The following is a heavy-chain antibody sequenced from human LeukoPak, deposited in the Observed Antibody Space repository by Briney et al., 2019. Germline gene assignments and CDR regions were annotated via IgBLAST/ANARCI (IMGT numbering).Heavy chain of an antibody. V-gene: IGHV4-34*01. CDR1: GGSFSGYY. Sequence: ASETLSLTCAVYGGSFSGYYWSWIRQPPGKGLEWIGEINHSGSTNYNPSLKSRVTISVDTSKNQFSLKLSSVTAADTAVYYCARVRSGYSSSWYPITWGQGTLVTVSS. D-gene: IGHD6-13*01. CDR3: ARVRSGYSSSWYPIT. J-gene: IGHJ5*02. CDR2: INHSGST.